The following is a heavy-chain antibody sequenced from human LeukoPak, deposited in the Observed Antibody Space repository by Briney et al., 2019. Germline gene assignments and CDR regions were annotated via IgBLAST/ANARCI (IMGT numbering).Heavy chain of an antibody. Sequence: SETLSLTCTVSGGSIRSYSWSWIRQPPGKGLEWIGYMSYSGSTNYNPSLKSRVNISPGTSENQFSLKVSSVTAADTAVYYCARHGGETIVASTLHAFDVWGQGTMVIVSS. V-gene: IGHV4-59*08. CDR3: ARHGGETIVASTLHAFDV. CDR2: MSYSGST. D-gene: IGHD5-12*01. CDR1: GGSIRSYS. J-gene: IGHJ3*01.